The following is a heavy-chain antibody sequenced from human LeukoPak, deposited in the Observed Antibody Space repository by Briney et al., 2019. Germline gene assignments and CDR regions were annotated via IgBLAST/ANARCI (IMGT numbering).Heavy chain of an antibody. V-gene: IGHV1-24*01. CDR1: GYTLTELS. Sequence: ASVKVSCKVSGYTLTELSMHWVRQAPGKGLEWMGGFDPEDGETIYAQKFQGRVTMTEDTSTDTAYMELSSLRSEDTAVYYCATLYDYVWGSYVWGQGTLVTVSS. D-gene: IGHD3-16*01. J-gene: IGHJ4*02. CDR2: FDPEDGET. CDR3: ATLYDYVWGSYV.